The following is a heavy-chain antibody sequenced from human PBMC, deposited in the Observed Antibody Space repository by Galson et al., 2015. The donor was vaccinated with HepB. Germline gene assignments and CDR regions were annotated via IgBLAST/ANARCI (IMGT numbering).Heavy chain of an antibody. CDR3: ARDGGFYDFWSGYLHAFDI. V-gene: IGHV3-74*01. Sequence: SLRLSCAASGFTFSSYWMHWVRQAPGKGLVWVSRINSDGSSTSYADSVKGRFTISRDNAKNTLYLQMNSLRAEDTAVYYCARDGGFYDFWSGYLHAFDIWGQGTMVTVSS. CDR1: GFTFSSYW. CDR2: INSDGSST. D-gene: IGHD3-3*01. J-gene: IGHJ3*02.